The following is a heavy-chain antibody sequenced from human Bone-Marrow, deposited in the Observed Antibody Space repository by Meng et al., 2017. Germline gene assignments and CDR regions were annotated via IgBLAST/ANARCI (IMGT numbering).Heavy chain of an antibody. CDR3: AREGDGAFDI. CDR1: GFTFSSYS. CDR2: IKQEGSEK. D-gene: IGHD3-16*01. V-gene: IGHV3-7*01. Sequence: GESLKISCAASGFTFSSYSMNWVRQGPGKGLEWVANIKQEGSEKYYVDSVKGRFTISRDNAKNSLYLQMNSLRAEDTAVYYCAREGDGAFDIWGQGTMVTVSS. J-gene: IGHJ3*02.